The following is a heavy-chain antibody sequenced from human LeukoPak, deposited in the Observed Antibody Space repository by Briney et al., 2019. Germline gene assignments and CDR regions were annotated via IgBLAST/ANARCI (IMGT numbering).Heavy chain of an antibody. CDR2: IGNVADT. CDR1: GFTLSGYD. V-gene: IGHV3-13*01. J-gene: IGHJ4*02. Sequence: GGSLRLSCATSGFTLSGYDMHWVRQLTGKGLEWVSSIGNVADTYYSGSVKGRFVISRDNARNFVFLQMNSLRAEDTAVYYCVKDGYDILSFFDYWGQGTLVTVSS. CDR3: VKDGYDILSFFDY. D-gene: IGHD3-9*01.